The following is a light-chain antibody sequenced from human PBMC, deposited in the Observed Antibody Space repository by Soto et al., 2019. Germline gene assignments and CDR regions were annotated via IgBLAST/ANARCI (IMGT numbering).Light chain of an antibody. J-gene: IGKJ1*01. Sequence: DIQLTQSPSTLSASVEDTVAITCRASQTISGWLAWYQQRPGKAPNLLIFDASTLESGVPSMFSGSGSGTTFTLTISRLQSDDFATYYSLQYNGYYRTFGQGTKVEIK. CDR1: QTISGW. CDR3: LQYNGYYRT. V-gene: IGKV1-5*01. CDR2: DAS.